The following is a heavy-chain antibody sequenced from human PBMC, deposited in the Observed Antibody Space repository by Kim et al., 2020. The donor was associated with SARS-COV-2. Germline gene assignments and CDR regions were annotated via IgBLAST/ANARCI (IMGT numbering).Heavy chain of an antibody. V-gene: IGHV1-46*01. CDR3: ARDNFAFDI. CDR2: INPGDGST. Sequence: ASVKVSCKASGYTFTRNYMHWVRQAPGQGLEWMGMINPGDGSTSYAQRFQDRFTVTRDTSTNTLYMELSSLRSEDTAIYYCARDNFAFDIWGQGPMATVSS. J-gene: IGHJ3*02. CDR1: GYTFTRNY.